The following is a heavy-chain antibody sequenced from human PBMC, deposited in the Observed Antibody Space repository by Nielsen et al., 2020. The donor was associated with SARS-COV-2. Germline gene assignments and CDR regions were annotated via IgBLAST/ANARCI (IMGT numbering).Heavy chain of an antibody. Sequence: ASVQVSCQATGYTFTSYAMHWVRQAPGQRLEWMGWINAGNGNTKYSQKFQGRVTITRDTSASTAYMELSSLRSEDTAVYYCARLSSSKDFDYWGQGTLVTVSS. J-gene: IGHJ4*02. CDR1: GYTFTSYA. V-gene: IGHV1-3*01. CDR2: INAGNGNT. D-gene: IGHD6-13*01. CDR3: ARLSSSKDFDY.